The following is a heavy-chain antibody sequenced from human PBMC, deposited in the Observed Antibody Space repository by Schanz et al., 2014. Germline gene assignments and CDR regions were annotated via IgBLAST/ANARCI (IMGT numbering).Heavy chain of an antibody. Sequence: EVQLVESGGGLIQPGGSLRLSCAVSGFSVSTNYMSWARQAPGKGLEWISSLYINAGSTRYADSVKGRFFISRDSSKNPLLLQMNSLRADDTAIYFCARDEGRDGYNLAFDVWGQGTLVTVSS. D-gene: IGHD2-21*01. J-gene: IGHJ3*01. CDR1: GFSVSTNY. V-gene: IGHV3-53*01. CDR2: LYINAGST. CDR3: ARDEGRDGYNLAFDV.